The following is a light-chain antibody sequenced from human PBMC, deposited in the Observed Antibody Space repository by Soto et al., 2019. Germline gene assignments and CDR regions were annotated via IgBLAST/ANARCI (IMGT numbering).Light chain of an antibody. Sequence: EIVMTQSPATLSVSPVERATLSCSSSQSVSIDLAWYQQTPGQAPRLLIYGASTRATGIPVRFSGSGSGTDFTLTISSLEPEDFAVYYCQQCSKWPPKFGQGTKVDIK. J-gene: IGKJ1*01. V-gene: IGKV3-15*01. CDR1: QSVSID. CDR2: GAS. CDR3: QQCSKWPPK.